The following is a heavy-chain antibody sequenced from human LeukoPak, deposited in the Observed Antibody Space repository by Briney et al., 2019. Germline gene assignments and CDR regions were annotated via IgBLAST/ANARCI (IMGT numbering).Heavy chain of an antibody. J-gene: IGHJ4*02. D-gene: IGHD4-17*01. CDR1: GYTFTGYY. CDR3: ARGNGDYWFDY. CDR2: INPNSGGT. Sequence: ASVKVPCKASGYTFTGYYMHWVRQAPGQGLEWMGWINPNSGGTNYAQKFQGRVTMTRDTSISTAYMELTRLRSGDTAVYYCARGNGDYWFDYWGQGTLVTVSS. V-gene: IGHV1-2*02.